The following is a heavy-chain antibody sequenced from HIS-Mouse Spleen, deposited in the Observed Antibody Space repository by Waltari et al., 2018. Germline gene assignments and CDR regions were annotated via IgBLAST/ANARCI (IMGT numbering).Heavy chain of an antibody. CDR1: GFSLSTSGMC. CDR3: ARIAEGYTSGWYAFDY. CDR2: IDWDDVK. J-gene: IGHJ4*02. V-gene: IGHV2-70*15. D-gene: IGHD6-19*01. Sequence: QVTLRESGPALVKPTQTLTLTCTFSGFSLSTSGMCVSWIRQPPGKALEWLARIDWDDVKYYRTSLKTRLTISRDTSKNQVVLTMTNMDPLDTATYYCARIAEGYTSGWYAFDYWGQGTLVTVSS.